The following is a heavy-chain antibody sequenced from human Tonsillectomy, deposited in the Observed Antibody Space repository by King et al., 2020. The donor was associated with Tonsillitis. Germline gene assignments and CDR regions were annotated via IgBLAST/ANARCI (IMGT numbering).Heavy chain of an antibody. CDR1: EFTFSSYG. V-gene: IGHV3-30*02. CDR2: IRYDVSNK. Sequence: VQLVESGGGVVQPGGSLRLSCAASEFTFSSYGMHWVRQAPGKGLEWVAFIRYDVSNKYFADSVKGRFTISRDNSKNTLYLQMNSLRAEDTAVYYCAKDQGAYYDSTGYVYFAYWGQGTLVTVSS. J-gene: IGHJ4*02. D-gene: IGHD3-22*01. CDR3: AKDQGAYYDSTGYVYFAY.